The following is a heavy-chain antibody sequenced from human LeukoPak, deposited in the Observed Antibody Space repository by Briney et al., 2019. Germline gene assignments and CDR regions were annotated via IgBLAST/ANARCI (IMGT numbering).Heavy chain of an antibody. D-gene: IGHD2-15*01. CDR2: IYYSGTT. CDR3: ARVTDETATLFRYAFDI. J-gene: IGHJ3*02. CDR1: GGSISSYY. V-gene: IGHV4-59*12. Sequence: SETLSLTCTVSGGSISSYYWSWIRQPPGKGLEWIGEIYYSGTTNYNPSLKSRVTISVDKSKNQFSLNLSSVTAADTAVYYCARVTDETATLFRYAFDIWGQGTMVTVSS.